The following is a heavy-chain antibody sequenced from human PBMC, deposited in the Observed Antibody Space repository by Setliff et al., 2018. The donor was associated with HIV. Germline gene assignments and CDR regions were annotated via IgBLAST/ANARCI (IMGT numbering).Heavy chain of an antibody. D-gene: IGHD3-22*01. J-gene: IGHJ4*02. CDR1: GFTVSNNY. V-gene: IGHV3-66*02. CDR3: ARAGHYGTVGFDY. Sequence: PGGSLRLSCTASGFTVSNNYMNWVRQAPGKGLEWVSLINSGGNTYYADSVKGRFTISRDSSKNTLYLQMNSLRAEDTAVFYSARAGHYGTVGFDYWGQGTLVTVLL. CDR2: INSGGNT.